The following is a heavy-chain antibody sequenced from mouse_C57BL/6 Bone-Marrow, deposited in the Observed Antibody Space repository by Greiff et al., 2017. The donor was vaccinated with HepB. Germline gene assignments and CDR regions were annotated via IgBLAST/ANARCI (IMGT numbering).Heavy chain of an antibody. D-gene: IGHD2-3*01. V-gene: IGHV5-12*01. CDR2: ISNGGGST. CDR1: GFTFSDYY. CDR3: ARPSYDGPWYFDV. J-gene: IGHJ1*03. Sequence: EVQGVESGGGLVQPGGSLKLSCAASGFTFSDYYMYWVRQTPEKRLEWVAYISNGGGSTYYPDNVKGRFTISRDNAKNTLYLQMSRLKSEDTAMYYCARPSYDGPWYFDVWGTGTTVTVSS.